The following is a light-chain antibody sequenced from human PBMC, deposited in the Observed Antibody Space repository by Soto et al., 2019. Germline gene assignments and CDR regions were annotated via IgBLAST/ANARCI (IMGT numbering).Light chain of an antibody. Sequence: EIVLTQSPGTLSFSPGERASLSCRASQSVSSNYLAWFQQIPGQAPRLLISVASSRATGIPNRFSGSGSGTDFTLTISRLEPEDFAVYYCQQRSNWLTFGGGTKVDIK. CDR1: QSVSSNY. J-gene: IGKJ4*01. CDR3: QQRSNWLT. CDR2: VAS. V-gene: IGKV3D-20*02.